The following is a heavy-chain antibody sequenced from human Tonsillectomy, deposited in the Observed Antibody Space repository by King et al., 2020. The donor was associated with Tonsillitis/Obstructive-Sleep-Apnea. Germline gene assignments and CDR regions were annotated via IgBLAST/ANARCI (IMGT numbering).Heavy chain of an antibody. CDR3: AKDGEHHRSFFDY. CDR2: ISGSGGST. D-gene: IGHD1/OR15-1a*01. CDR1: GFTFSSYG. V-gene: IGHV3-23*04. J-gene: IGHJ4*02. Sequence: VQLVQSGGGLVQPGGSLRLSCAASGFTFSSYGMNWVRQAPGKGLEWFSAISGSGGSTYYADSVKGRFTISRDNSKNTLYLQMNSLRAEDTAVYYCAKDGEHHRSFFDYWGQGTVVTVSS.